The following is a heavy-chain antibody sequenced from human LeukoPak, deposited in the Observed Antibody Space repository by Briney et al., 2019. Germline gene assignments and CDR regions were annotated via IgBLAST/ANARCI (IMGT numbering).Heavy chain of an antibody. CDR2: IHHSGST. CDR1: GGSISSSYW. V-gene: IGHV4-4*02. J-gene: IGHJ4*02. CDR3: ASKTTGTAGTFDY. Sequence: PSETLSLTCAVSGGSISSSYWRSWVRQPPGKGLEWIGEIHHSGSTNYNPSLKSRVTISVDKSKNHFSLNLRSVTAADTALYYCASKTTGTAGTFDYWGQGTLVTVSS. D-gene: IGHD1-1*01.